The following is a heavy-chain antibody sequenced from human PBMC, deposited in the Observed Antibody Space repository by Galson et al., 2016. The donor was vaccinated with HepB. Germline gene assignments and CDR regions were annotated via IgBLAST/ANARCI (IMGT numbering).Heavy chain of an antibody. CDR1: GFTFSSYG. J-gene: IGHJ4*02. Sequence: LRLSCAASGFTFSSYGMHWVRQAPGKGLEWVAVISYDGSNKYYTDSVKGRFTISRDNSKNTLYLQMNSLRAEDTAVFYCAKGYDHSGQSRLEYWGQGILVTVSS. CDR2: ISYDGSNK. CDR3: AKGYDHSGQSRLEY. V-gene: IGHV3-30*18. D-gene: IGHD3-22*01.